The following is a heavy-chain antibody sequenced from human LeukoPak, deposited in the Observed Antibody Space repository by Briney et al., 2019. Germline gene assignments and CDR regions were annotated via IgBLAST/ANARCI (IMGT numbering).Heavy chain of an antibody. CDR1: GFTFNIYA. D-gene: IGHD3-22*01. CDR2: ITSRDGTT. CDR3: ATSDDSSGSD. V-gene: IGHV3-23*01. Sequence: LTGGSLRLSCAASGFTFNIYAMSWVRQTPGKGLEWVSSITSRDGTTYYTDSVKGRFTISRDNAKNSLYLQMNSLRAEDTALYYCATSDDSSGSDWGQGTLVTVSS. J-gene: IGHJ4*02.